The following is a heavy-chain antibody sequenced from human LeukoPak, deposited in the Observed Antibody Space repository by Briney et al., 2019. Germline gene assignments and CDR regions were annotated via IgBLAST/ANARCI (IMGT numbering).Heavy chain of an antibody. CDR2: IKQDGSEK. Sequence: AGSLRLSCAASGFTFSSYWMSWVRQAPGKGLEWVANIKQDGSEKDYVDSVKGRFTISRDNAKNSLYLQMNSLRAEDTAVYYCARMDIAVAGIFDYWGQGTLVTVSS. CDR3: ARMDIAVAGIFDY. J-gene: IGHJ4*02. V-gene: IGHV3-7*01. CDR1: GFTFSSYW. D-gene: IGHD6-19*01.